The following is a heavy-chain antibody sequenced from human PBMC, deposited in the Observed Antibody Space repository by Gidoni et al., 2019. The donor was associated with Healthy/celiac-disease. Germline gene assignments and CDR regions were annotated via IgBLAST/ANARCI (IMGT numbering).Heavy chain of an antibody. CDR3: AKDRPATYYDILTGYPNFDY. Sequence: EVQLVESGGGLVQPGGSLRLSWAASGFTFSRHAMSWVRQAPGKGLEWVSAISGSGGSTYCADSVKGRFTISRDNSKNTLYLQMNSLRAEDTAVYYCAKDRPATYYDILTGYPNFDYWGQGTLVTVSS. CDR2: ISGSGGST. CDR1: GFTFSRHA. V-gene: IGHV3-23*04. J-gene: IGHJ4*02. D-gene: IGHD3-9*01.